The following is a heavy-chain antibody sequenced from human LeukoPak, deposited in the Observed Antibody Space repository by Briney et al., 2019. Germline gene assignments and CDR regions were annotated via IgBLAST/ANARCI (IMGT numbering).Heavy chain of an antibody. J-gene: IGHJ5*02. CDR1: GGSISSYY. CDR2: IYTSGST. CDR3: ARETWAYYYGSGSYRWFDP. D-gene: IGHD3-10*01. V-gene: IGHV4-4*07. Sequence: SETLSLTCTVSGGSISSYYWSWVRQPAGKGLEWIGRIYTSGSTNYNPSLKSRVTMSVDTSKNQLSLKLSSVTAADTAVYYCARETWAYYYGSGSYRWFDPWGQGTLVTVSS.